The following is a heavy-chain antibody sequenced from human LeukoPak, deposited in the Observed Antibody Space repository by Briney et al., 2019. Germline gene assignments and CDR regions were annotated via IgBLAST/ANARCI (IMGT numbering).Heavy chain of an antibody. J-gene: IGHJ5*02. Sequence: SETLSLTCTVSGDSITNTIYYWGWIRQPPGKGLEWIGSIYYSGSTYYNPSLKSRVTISVDTSKNQFSLKLSSVTAADTAVYYCASTTPTYSRVGFDPWGQGTLVTVSS. CDR1: GDSITNTIYY. CDR2: IYYSGST. V-gene: IGHV4-39*07. D-gene: IGHD3-16*01. CDR3: ASTTPTYSRVGFDP.